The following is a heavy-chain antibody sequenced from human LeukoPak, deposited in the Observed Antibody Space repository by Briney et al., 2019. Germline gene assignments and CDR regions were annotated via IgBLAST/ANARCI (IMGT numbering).Heavy chain of an antibody. D-gene: IGHD2/OR15-2a*01. CDR2: IKPDSGFT. V-gene: IGHV1-2*02. J-gene: IGHJ4*02. Sequence: ASVKVSCMDSGYAFTVGNMHWGRQVPGQGLEWMGFIKPDSGFTNYAEKFQDRVTMSRDTSITTVYMELSSLGSGDTALYYCSTEDKYCKTTTCDDYWGQGTLVTVSS. CDR1: GYAFTVGN. CDR3: STEDKYCKTTTCDDY.